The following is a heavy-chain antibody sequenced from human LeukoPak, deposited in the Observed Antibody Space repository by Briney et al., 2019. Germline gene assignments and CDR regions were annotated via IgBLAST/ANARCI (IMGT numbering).Heavy chain of an antibody. J-gene: IGHJ4*02. D-gene: IGHD3-16*01. CDR1: GFTVSSNY. V-gene: IGHV3-53*01. CDR3: AREAGTCAY. Sequence: GGSLTLSCAAYGFTVSSNYMSWVLQAPGKGLEWVPEIYNGGRTYYADSVKGRVTISRDNSKNPFYLQMSSLTAEDTAVYYCAREAGTCAYWGQGTLVT. CDR2: IYNGGRT.